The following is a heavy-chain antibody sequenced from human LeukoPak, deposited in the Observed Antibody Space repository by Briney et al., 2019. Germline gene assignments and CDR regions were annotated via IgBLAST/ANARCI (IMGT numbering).Heavy chain of an antibody. J-gene: IGHJ4*02. CDR1: GFTFSGSA. Sequence: PGGSLRLSCATSGFTFSGSAIHWVRQASGKGLEWVGRIRSKANSYATTDVASVRGRFSISRDDSENTAYLQMNSLKTEDTAVYYCTRPSYDSSVSGVVYWGQGTLVTVSS. D-gene: IGHD3-22*01. V-gene: IGHV3-73*01. CDR3: TRPSYDSSVSGVVY. CDR2: IRSKANSYAT.